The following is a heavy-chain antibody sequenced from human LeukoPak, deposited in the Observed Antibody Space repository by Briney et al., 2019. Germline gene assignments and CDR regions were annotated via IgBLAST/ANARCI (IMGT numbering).Heavy chain of an antibody. D-gene: IGHD1-26*01. V-gene: IGHV4-39*01. CDR3: ARHVIYSGAYSYWFDP. CDR2: IYHSGST. CDR1: GGSISSGSYY. Sequence: PSETLSLTCSVSGGSISSGSYYWGWIRQPPGKGLEWIGSIYHSGSTYYNPSLKSRVTISVDTSKNQFSLKLSSVTAADTAVYYCARHVIYSGAYSYWFDPWGLGTLVTVSS. J-gene: IGHJ5*02.